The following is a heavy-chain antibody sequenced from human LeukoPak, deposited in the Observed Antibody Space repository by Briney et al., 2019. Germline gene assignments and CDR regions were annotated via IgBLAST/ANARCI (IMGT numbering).Heavy chain of an antibody. CDR3: ARGGGSSGYYSDY. CDR1: GGSFSGYY. V-gene: IGHV4-34*01. CDR2: INHSGST. Sequence: SETLSLTCAVYGGSFSGYYWSWIRQPPGKGLEWIGEINHSGSTNYNPSLKSRVTISVDTSKNQFSLKLTSVTAADTAVYYCARGGGSSGYYSDYWGQGTLVTVSS. D-gene: IGHD6-19*01. J-gene: IGHJ4*02.